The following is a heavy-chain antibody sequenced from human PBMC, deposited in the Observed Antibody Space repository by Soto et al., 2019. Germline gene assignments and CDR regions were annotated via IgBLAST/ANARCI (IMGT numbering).Heavy chain of an antibody. V-gene: IGHV1-3*01. CDR1: GYTFTGYA. D-gene: IGHD3-9*01. J-gene: IGHJ2*01. CDR3: ARGPHILTGYTHWYFDL. Sequence: ASVKVSCKASGYTFTGYAMHWVRQAPGQRLEWMGWINAGNGNTKYSQKFQGRVTITRDTSASTAYMELSSLRSEDTAVYYCARGPHILTGYTHWYFDLWGRGTLVTVSS. CDR2: INAGNGNT.